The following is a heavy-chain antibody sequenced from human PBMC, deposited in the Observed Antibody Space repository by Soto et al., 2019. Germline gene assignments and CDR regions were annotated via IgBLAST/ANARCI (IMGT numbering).Heavy chain of an antibody. Sequence: EVQLVESGGGLVQPGGSLRLSCAASGFTFSSHTMHWVRQAPGKGLEYVPTVSSNGGSTYYADSVRGRFTISRDNSKNTLYLQMGSLRAEDMAVYYCARGLGSSWYYAFDIWGQGTMVTVSS. D-gene: IGHD6-13*01. J-gene: IGHJ3*02. CDR1: GFTFSSHT. CDR2: VSSNGGST. CDR3: ARGLGSSWYYAFDI. V-gene: IGHV3-64*07.